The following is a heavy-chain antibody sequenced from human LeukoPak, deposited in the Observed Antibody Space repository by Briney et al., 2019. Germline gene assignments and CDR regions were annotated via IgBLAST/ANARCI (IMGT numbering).Heavy chain of an antibody. CDR1: GYPFPSYG. CDR2: ISAYNDNT. D-gene: IGHD3-3*01. CDR3: ARRLIRFLEWYAQYYFDY. V-gene: IGHV1-18*01. Sequence: ASVKVPCKACGYPFPSYGKSWVRQAPGQGLEWMGWISAYNDNTNYAQKLQGRVTMTTDTSTSTAYMELRSLRSYDTAVYYCARRLIRFLEWYAQYYFDYWGQGTLVTVS. J-gene: IGHJ4*02.